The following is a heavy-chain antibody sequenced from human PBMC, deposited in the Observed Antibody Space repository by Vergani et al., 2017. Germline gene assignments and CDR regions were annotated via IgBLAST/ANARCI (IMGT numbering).Heavy chain of an antibody. Sequence: QVQLQESGPGLVKPSQTLSLTCTVSGGSISSGDYYWSWIRQPPGKGLEWIGYIYYSGSTYYNPSLKSRVTISVDTSKNQFSLKLSSVTAADTAVYYCAIEPFRYYYGSGSYYHDAFDIWGQGTMVTVSS. V-gene: IGHV4-30-4*08. CDR3: AIEPFRYYYGSGSYYHDAFDI. CDR2: IYYSGST. J-gene: IGHJ3*02. CDR1: GGSISSGDYY. D-gene: IGHD3-10*01.